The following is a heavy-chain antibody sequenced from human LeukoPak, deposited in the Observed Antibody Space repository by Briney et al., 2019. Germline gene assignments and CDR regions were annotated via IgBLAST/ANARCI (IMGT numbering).Heavy chain of an antibody. CDR3: ARGPYQLPYYYYMDV. CDR2: MNPNSGNT. CDR1: GYTFTSYD. D-gene: IGHD2-2*01. J-gene: IGHJ6*03. V-gene: IGHV1-8*01. Sequence: ASVKVSCKASGYTFTSYDINWVRQATGQGLEWMGWMNPNSGNTGYAQKFQGRVTITTDESTSTAYMELSSLRSEDTAVYYCARGPYQLPYYYYMDVWGKGTTVTVSS.